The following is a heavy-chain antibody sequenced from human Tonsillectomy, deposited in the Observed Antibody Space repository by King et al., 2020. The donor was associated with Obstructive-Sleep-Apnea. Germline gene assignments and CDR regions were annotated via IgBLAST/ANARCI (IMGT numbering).Heavy chain of an antibody. CDR3: ARHWDRPGVLTAYFDY. CDR2: ISYSGNT. D-gene: IGHD3-9*01. V-gene: IGHV4-59*08. J-gene: IGHJ4*02. Sequence: VQLQESGPGLLKPSETLSLTCTVSGGSISSYYWSWIRQPPGKGLEGIGYISYSGNTNYNPSLKSRVTISVDSSKNQYSLRGSSVTAADTALYYCARHWDRPGVLTAYFDYWGQGTLVTVSS. CDR1: GGSISSYY.